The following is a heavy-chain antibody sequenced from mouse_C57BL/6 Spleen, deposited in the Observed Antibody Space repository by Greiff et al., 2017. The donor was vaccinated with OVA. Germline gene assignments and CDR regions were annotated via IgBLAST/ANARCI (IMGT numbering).Heavy chain of an antibody. J-gene: IGHJ4*01. V-gene: IGHV3-3*01. CDR2: TFYSGIT. D-gene: IGHD1-1*01. CDR3: ARGSSYVGAMDY. CDR1: GFSITSDCY. Sequence: EVKLMESGPSLVRPSQTLSLTCTVTGFSITSDCYWIWIRQFPGNKLEYIGYTFYSGITYYNPSLESRTYITRDTSKNQFSLKLSSVTTEDTATYYCARGSSYVGAMDYWGQGTSVTVSS.